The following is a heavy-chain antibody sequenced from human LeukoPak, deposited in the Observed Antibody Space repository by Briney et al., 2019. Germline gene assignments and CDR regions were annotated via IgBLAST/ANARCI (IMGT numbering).Heavy chain of an antibody. D-gene: IGHD1-26*01. V-gene: IGHV3-23*01. J-gene: IGHJ2*01. CDR1: GFTFSSYA. Sequence: GGSLRLSCAASGFTFSSYAMNWVRQAPGKGLEWVSAISGSGGSTYYADSVKGRFTMSRDNSKNSLYLQMNSLRAEDTAVYYCAKNLLGSESFSWYFDLWGRGTLVTVSS. CDR3: AKNLLGSESFSWYFDL. CDR2: ISGSGGST.